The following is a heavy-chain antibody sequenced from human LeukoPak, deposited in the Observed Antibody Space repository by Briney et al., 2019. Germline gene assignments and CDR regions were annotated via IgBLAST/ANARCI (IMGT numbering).Heavy chain of an antibody. J-gene: IGHJ4*02. D-gene: IGHD2-2*01. CDR2: IDDDGSST. CDR1: GFTFSSYS. CDR3: ARSVASAADY. V-gene: IGHV3-74*01. Sequence: PGGSLRLSCAASGFTFSSYSMNWIRQAPGKGLVWVSRIDDDGSSTSYADSVKGRFTTSRDNAKNTLFLQLNSLRAEDTAVYFCARSVASAADYWGQGTLVTVSS.